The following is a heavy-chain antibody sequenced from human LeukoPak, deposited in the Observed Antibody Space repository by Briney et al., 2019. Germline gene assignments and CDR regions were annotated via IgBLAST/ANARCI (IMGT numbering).Heavy chain of an antibody. J-gene: IGHJ4*02. Sequence: SETLSLTCTVSGGSISSSSYYWGWIRQPPGKGLEWIGSIYYTGDTYYNPSLKSRVTISVDTSKNQFSLKLSSVTAADTAVYYCAREGSSSAPFDYWGQGTLVTVSS. D-gene: IGHD6-6*01. CDR3: AREGSSSAPFDY. CDR1: GGSISSSSYY. V-gene: IGHV4-39*07. CDR2: IYYTGDT.